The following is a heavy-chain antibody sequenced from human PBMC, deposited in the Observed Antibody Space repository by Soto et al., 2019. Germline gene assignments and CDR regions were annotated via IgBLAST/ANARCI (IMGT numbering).Heavy chain of an antibody. J-gene: IGHJ6*02. V-gene: IGHV3-30*04. CDR3: ARVPRDLVAILYIYTLDGREPLSDVDV. CDR1: GFTFSYYP. D-gene: IGHD2-8*02. CDR2: ISFDGSNK. Sequence: QMQLVESGGGAVQPGRSLRLSCAASGFTFSYYPIHWVRQAPGKGLEWVAVISFDGSNKYYADSVKSRFTISRDNSKNTLYLQINGLRGENPAVYPCARVPRDLVAILYIYTLDGREPLSDVDVWGQGTTVTVSS.